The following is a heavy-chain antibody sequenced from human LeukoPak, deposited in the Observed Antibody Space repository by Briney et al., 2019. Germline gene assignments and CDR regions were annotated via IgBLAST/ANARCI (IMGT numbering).Heavy chain of an antibody. J-gene: IGHJ4*02. V-gene: IGHV3-74*01. Sequence: GGSLRLSCAASGFTFSSYWMHWVRQAPGKGLVWVSRINSDGSSTSYADSVKDRFTISRDNAKNTLYLQMNSLRAEDTAVYYCARARYGGNYYFDYWGQGTLVTVSS. CDR3: ARARYGGNYYFDY. D-gene: IGHD4-23*01. CDR1: GFTFSSYW. CDR2: INSDGSST.